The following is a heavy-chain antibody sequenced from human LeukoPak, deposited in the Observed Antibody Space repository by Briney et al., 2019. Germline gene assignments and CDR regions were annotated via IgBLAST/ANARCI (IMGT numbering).Heavy chain of an antibody. CDR2: INWNGGST. V-gene: IGHV3-20*04. J-gene: IGHJ6*03. Sequence: SGGSLRLSCAASGFTFDDYGMSWVRQAPGKGLEWVSGINWNGGSTGYADSVKGRFTISRDNAKNSLYLQMNSLRAEDTALYYCARSPLTKDYGDYEFYYYMDVWGKGTTVTVSS. CDR3: ARSPLTKDYGDYEFYYYMDV. D-gene: IGHD4-17*01. CDR1: GFTFDDYG.